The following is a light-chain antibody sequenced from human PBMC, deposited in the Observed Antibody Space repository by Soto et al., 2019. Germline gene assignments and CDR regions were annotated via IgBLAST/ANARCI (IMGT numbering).Light chain of an antibody. V-gene: IGKV3-20*01. CDR2: GAS. Sequence: EIVLTQSPGTLSLSPGERATLSCRASQSVSSSYLAWYQQKPGPAPRLLIYGASSRATGIPYRFSGSGSGTDFTLTISRLEPEDFAVYYCQQYGSSWTFGQGTKVEIK. CDR1: QSVSSSY. CDR3: QQYGSSWT. J-gene: IGKJ1*01.